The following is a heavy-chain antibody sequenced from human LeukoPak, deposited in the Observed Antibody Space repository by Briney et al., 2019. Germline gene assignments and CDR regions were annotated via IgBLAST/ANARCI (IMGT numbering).Heavy chain of an antibody. D-gene: IGHD3-10*01. J-gene: IGHJ4*01. Sequence: GGSLRLSCAASGFTFRGYAMHWVRQAPGKGLEWVAVISYDGSNEYYADSVKGRFTISRDSSKNTLYLQMNSLSVEDTAVYYCARVGYYASGPFSYFDYWGEG. CDR2: ISYDGSNE. CDR3: ARVGYYASGPFSYFDY. CDR1: GFTFRGYA. V-gene: IGHV3-30-3*01.